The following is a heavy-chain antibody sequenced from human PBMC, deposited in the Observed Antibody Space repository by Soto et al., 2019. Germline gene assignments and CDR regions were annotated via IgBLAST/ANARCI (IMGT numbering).Heavy chain of an antibody. D-gene: IGHD3-22*01. V-gene: IGHV3-23*01. CDR3: AKDESRVVVPDNWFDS. CDR1: GLTFSSNA. J-gene: IGHJ5*01. CDR2: ISDSGGRT. Sequence: EVQLLESGGGLVQPGGSLRLSRAASGLTFSSNAMSWVRQAPGKGLEWVSGISDSGGRTYYADSVKGRFTISRDNSKNTLYLQMNSLRAEDTAVYYCAKDESRVVVPDNWFDSWGQGTLVTVSS.